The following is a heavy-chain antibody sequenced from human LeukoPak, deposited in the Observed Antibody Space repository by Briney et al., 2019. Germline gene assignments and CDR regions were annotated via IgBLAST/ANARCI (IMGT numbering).Heavy chain of an antibody. CDR2: INGDGSST. CDR1: GFTFSSYW. V-gene: IGHV3-74*01. Sequence: GGSLRLSCAASGFTFSSYWMHWVRQAPGKGLVWVSRINGDGSSTTYVDSVVGRFTISRDNAKNTLYLQMNRVRAEDTAVYYCARGNIAAAGIHYWGQGTLVIVSS. D-gene: IGHD6-13*01. CDR3: ARGNIAAAGIHY. J-gene: IGHJ4*02.